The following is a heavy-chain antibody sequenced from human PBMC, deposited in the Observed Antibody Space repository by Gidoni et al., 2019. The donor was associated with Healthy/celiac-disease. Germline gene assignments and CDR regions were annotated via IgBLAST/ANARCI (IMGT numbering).Heavy chain of an antibody. CDR3: GVVVVTSYYFDY. J-gene: IGHJ4*02. D-gene: IGHD3-22*01. CDR2: IYYSGST. Sequence: QLQLQESGPGLVKPSETLSLTCTVSGGSISSSSYYWGWIRQPPGKGLEWIGSIYYSGSTYYNPSLKSRVTISVDTSKNQCSLKLSSVTAADTAVYYCGVVVVTSYYFDYWGQGTLVTVSS. V-gene: IGHV4-39*01. CDR1: GGSISSSSYY.